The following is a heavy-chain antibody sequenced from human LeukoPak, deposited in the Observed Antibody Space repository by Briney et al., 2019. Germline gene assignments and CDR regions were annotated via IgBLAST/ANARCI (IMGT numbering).Heavy chain of an antibody. J-gene: IGHJ4*02. CDR2: ISGSGGST. Sequence: PGGSLRLSCAASGFTFSSYAMSWVRQAPGKGLEWVSAISGSGGSTYYADSVKGRFTISRDNSKNTLYLQMNSLRAEDTAVYYCAKAPGSYYYDSSSLDYWGQGTLDTVSS. CDR3: AKAPGSYYYDSSSLDY. D-gene: IGHD3-22*01. CDR1: GFTFSSYA. V-gene: IGHV3-23*01.